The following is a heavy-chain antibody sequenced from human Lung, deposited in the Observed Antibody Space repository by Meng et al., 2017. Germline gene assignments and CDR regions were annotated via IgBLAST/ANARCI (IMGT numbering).Heavy chain of an antibody. D-gene: IGHD3-16*01. CDR2: IYYSGAT. Sequence: QLQLQESGPGLVKPSETLYLTFTVSGGSISSSSNYWDWIRQPPGKRLEWIGSIYYSGATYYNPSLKSRVTMSVDTSKNQFSLRLSSVTAADTAVFYCARRVHDGRHYHYFDYWGQGALVTVSS. J-gene: IGHJ4*02. V-gene: IGHV4-39*01. CDR3: ARRVHDGRHYHYFDY. CDR1: GGSISSSSNY.